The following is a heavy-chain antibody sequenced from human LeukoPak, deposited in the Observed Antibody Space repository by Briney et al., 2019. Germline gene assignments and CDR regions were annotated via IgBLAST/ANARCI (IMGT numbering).Heavy chain of an antibody. D-gene: IGHD1-26*01. Sequence: PGGSLRLSCAASGFTFSSYWMSWVRQAPGKGLEWVANIKQDGSERYYVDSVKGRFTISRGNAKNSLYLQMNSLRAEDTAVYYCARPKWELAIDYWGQGTLVTVSS. J-gene: IGHJ4*02. CDR3: ARPKWELAIDY. CDR2: IKQDGSER. CDR1: GFTFSSYW. V-gene: IGHV3-7*01.